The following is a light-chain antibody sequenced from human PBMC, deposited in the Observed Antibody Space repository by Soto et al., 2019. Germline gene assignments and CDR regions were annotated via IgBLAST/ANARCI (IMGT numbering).Light chain of an antibody. Sequence: EIVLTQSPATLSLSPGERATLSCRASQSVNSNLAWYQQRPGQAPRLLIYEASNRATGIPARFSGSGSGTDFTLTISDLEPEDSAVYYCQQRAGWPPLTFGGGTKVEIK. CDR1: QSVNSN. J-gene: IGKJ4*01. V-gene: IGKV3-11*01. CDR3: QQRAGWPPLT. CDR2: EAS.